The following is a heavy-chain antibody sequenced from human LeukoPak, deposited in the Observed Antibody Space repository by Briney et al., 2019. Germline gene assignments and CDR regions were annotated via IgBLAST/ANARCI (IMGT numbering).Heavy chain of an antibody. CDR2: IIPIFGTA. V-gene: IGHV1-69*13. Sequence: VASVTVSFKASGGTFSSYAISWVRQAPGQGLEWMGGIIPIFGTANYAQKFQGRVKITADEATSTAYMELSSLRSEDTAVYYCAREKRDIVATNSYYFDYWGQGTLVTVSS. J-gene: IGHJ4*02. CDR3: AREKRDIVATNSYYFDY. CDR1: GGTFSSYA. D-gene: IGHD5-12*01.